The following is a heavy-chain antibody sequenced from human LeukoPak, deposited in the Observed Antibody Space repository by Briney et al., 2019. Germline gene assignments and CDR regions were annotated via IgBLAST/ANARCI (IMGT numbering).Heavy chain of an antibody. CDR3: ATGCSSTSCYESYYYYYMDV. CDR1: GGTFSSYA. Sequence: ASVKVSCKASGGTFSSYAISWVRQAPGQGLEWMGGIIPIFGTANYAQKFQGRVTMTEDTSTDTAYMELSSLRSEDTAVYYCATGCSSTSCYESYYYYYMDVWGKGTTVTVSS. CDR2: IIPIFGTA. V-gene: IGHV1-69*06. D-gene: IGHD2-2*01. J-gene: IGHJ6*03.